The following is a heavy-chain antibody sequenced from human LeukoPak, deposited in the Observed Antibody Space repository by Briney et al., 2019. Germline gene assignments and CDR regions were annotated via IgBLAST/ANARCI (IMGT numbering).Heavy chain of an antibody. CDR2: INPNSGGT. CDR1: GYTFTGYY. J-gene: IGHJ6*03. Sequence: GASVKVSCKASGYTFTGYYMHWVRQAPGQGLEWMGWINPNSGGTNYAQKFQGRVTMTRDTSISTAYMELSRLRSDDTAVYYCARDQDKAGWYLPLYYMDVWGKGTTVTVSS. CDR3: ARDQDKAGWYLPLYYMDV. D-gene: IGHD6-19*01. V-gene: IGHV1-2*02.